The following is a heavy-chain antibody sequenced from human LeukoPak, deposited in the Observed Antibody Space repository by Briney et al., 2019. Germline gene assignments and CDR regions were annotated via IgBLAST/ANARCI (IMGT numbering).Heavy chain of an antibody. CDR2: ISSSSSYI. CDR1: GFTFSSYS. J-gene: IGHJ5*02. CDR3: ARDNAVGDTTNWFDP. Sequence: VGSLRLSCSASGFTFSSYSMNWVRHAPGKGLEWVSSISSSSSYIYYADSVKGRFTISRDNAKNSLYLQMNSLRAEDKAVYYCARDNAVGDTTNWFDPWGQGTLVTVSS. D-gene: IGHD1-26*01. V-gene: IGHV3-21*01.